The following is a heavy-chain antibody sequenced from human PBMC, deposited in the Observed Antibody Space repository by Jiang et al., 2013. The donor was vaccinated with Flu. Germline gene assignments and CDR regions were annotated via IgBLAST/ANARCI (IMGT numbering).Heavy chain of an antibody. CDR3: ARQSRWLAYFDY. J-gene: IGHJ4*02. Sequence: EYGPGLVKPSETLSLACTVSGGSISNTDFFWGWIRQPPGKGLEWIGSMFSDGSAYYNPSLKSRATISIDTSKKRYSLRLRSVTAADTSVYYCARQSRWLAYFDYWGQGALVTV. CDR2: MFSDGSA. D-gene: IGHD6-19*01. CDR1: GGSISNTDFF. V-gene: IGHV4-39*01.